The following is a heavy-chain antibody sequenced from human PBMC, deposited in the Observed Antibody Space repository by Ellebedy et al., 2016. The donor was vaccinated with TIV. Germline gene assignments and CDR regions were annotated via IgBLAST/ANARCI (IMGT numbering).Heavy chain of an antibody. CDR3: ARDTAYGMDV. CDR2: ITGDGRTT. D-gene: IGHD5-18*01. Sequence: GGSLRLXXAASGFTFSSRWMHWVRQAPGKGLVWVSRITGDGRTTSYADSVKGRFTISRDNAKNTLYLQVNSLRAEDTALYYCARDTAYGMDVWGQGTTVTVSS. V-gene: IGHV3-74*01. J-gene: IGHJ6*02. CDR1: GFTFSSRW.